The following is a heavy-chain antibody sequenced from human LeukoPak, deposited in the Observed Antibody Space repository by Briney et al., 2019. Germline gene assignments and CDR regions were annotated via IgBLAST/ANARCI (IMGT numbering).Heavy chain of an antibody. D-gene: IGHD5-18*01. CDR3: AKDFAMASYYFDY. CDR1: GFTFSSYG. V-gene: IGHV3-30*18. CDR2: KSYDGSNK. J-gene: IGHJ4*02. Sequence: GRSLRLSCAASGFTFSSYGMHWVRQAPGKGLEWVAVKSYDGSNKYYADSVKGRFTISRDNSKNTLYLQMNSLRAEDTAVYYCAKDFAMASYYFDYWGQGTLVTVSS.